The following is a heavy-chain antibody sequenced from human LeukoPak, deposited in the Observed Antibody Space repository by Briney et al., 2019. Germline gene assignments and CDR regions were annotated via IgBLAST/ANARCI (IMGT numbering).Heavy chain of an antibody. V-gene: IGHV4-59*01. J-gene: IGHJ3*02. CDR1: GGSISSNY. Sequence: SETLSLTCTVSGGSISSNYWSWIRQPPGKGLEWIGYIHYSGNTKYNPSLKSRFTISVDTSKNQFSLKMTSVTAADTAVYFCARTWDIWGQGTMVTVSS. CDR3: ARTWDI. CDR2: IHYSGNT.